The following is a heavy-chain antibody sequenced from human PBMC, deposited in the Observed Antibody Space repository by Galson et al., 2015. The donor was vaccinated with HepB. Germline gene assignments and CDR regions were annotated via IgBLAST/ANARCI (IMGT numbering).Heavy chain of an antibody. V-gene: IGHV3-7*03. J-gene: IGHJ6*02. D-gene: IGHD3-10*01. Sequence: SLRLSCAASGFTFSSYWMNWVRQAPGKGLEWVAHINKDGSSNYYVDSGKGRFTISRDNAKDSVYLQLDSLRAEDTAVYYCARRISLVRGIIAKPDYYYGMDVWGQGTTVTVAS. CDR1: GFTFSSYW. CDR3: ARRISLVRGIIAKPDYYYGMDV. CDR2: INKDGSSN.